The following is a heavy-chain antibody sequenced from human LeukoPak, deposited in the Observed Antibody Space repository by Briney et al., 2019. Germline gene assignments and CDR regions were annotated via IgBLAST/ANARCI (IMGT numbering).Heavy chain of an antibody. CDR2: IKQDGSEK. CDR3: AKLSSGGYGSGSYYNFDY. Sequence: GGSLRLSCAASGFTFSSYWMSWVRQAPGKGLEWVANIKQDGSEKYYVDSVKGRFTISRDNAKNTLYLQMNSLRAEDTAVYCCAKLSSGGYGSGSYYNFDYWGQGTLVTVSS. D-gene: IGHD3-10*01. CDR1: GFTFSSYW. V-gene: IGHV3-7*01. J-gene: IGHJ4*02.